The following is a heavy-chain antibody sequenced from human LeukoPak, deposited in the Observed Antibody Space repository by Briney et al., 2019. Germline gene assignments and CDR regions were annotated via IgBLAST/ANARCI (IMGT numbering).Heavy chain of an antibody. J-gene: IGHJ5*02. CDR2: ISPASNTI. D-gene: IGHD2/OR15-2a*01. CDR3: ARDRPNILGLDP. Sequence: PGGSLRLSCAASGFTFSSYSMNWVRQAPGKGLEWISYISPASNTIYYADSVKGRFTISRDNAKNSVFLQMSSLRDEDTAVYYCARDRPNILGLDPWGQGTLVTVSS. CDR1: GFTFSSYS. V-gene: IGHV3-48*02.